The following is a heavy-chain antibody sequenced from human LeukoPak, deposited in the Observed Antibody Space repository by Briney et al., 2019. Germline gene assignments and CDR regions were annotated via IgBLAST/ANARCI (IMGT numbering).Heavy chain of an antibody. CDR2: ISPNNGNT. D-gene: IGHD1-26*01. J-gene: IGHJ3*02. CDR1: GYTFTSYG. CDR3: ARLGPDDALDI. V-gene: IGHV1-18*01. Sequence: ASVKVSCKASGYTFTSYGFSWVRQAPGQGLEWMGWISPNNGNTNYAQKVQGRVTMTTDTSTSTAYMELRSLRSDDTAVYYCARLGPDDALDIWGQGTMVTVSS.